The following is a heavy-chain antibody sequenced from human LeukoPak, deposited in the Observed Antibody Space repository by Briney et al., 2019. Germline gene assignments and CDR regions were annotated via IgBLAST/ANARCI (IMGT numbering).Heavy chain of an antibody. D-gene: IGHD3-3*01. Sequence: ASVKVSCKASGYTFTGYYMHWVRQAPGQGLEWMGWINPNSGGTNYAQKFQGRVTMTRDTSISTAYMELSRLRSDDTAVYYCARGTTLEWPTSFDYWGQGTLVTVSS. CDR3: ARGTTLEWPTSFDY. J-gene: IGHJ4*02. CDR1: GYTFTGYY. CDR2: INPNSGGT. V-gene: IGHV1-2*02.